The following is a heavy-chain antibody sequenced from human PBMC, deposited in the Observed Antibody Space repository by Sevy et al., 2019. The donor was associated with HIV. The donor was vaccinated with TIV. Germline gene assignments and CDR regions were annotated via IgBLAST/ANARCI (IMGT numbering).Heavy chain of an antibody. CDR3: ARHCSGGSCYSLLPHYYYGMDV. J-gene: IGHJ6*02. Sequence: GGSLRLSCAASGFTFNMYWMTWVRQAPGKGLEWVANIKEDGSERNYLDSVKGRFTISRDNAKESLYRQINSLRAEDTAGYYCARHCSGGSCYSLLPHYYYGMDVWGQGTTVTVSS. CDR2: IKEDGSER. D-gene: IGHD2-15*01. CDR1: GFTFNMYW. V-gene: IGHV3-7*01.